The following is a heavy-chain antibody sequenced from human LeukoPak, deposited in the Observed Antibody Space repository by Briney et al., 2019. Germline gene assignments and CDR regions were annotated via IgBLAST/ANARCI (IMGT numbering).Heavy chain of an antibody. D-gene: IGHD2-2*02. CDR2: INHSGST. V-gene: IGHV4-34*01. CDR3: ALGGGVVVPAAITWFDP. J-gene: IGHJ5*02. CDR1: GGSFSCYY. Sequence: SETLSLTCAVYGGSFSCYYWSWIRPPPGKGLEWIGEINHSGSTNYNPSLKSRVTISVDTSKNQFSLKLSSVTAADTAVYYCALGGGVVVPAAITWFDPWGQGTLVTVSS.